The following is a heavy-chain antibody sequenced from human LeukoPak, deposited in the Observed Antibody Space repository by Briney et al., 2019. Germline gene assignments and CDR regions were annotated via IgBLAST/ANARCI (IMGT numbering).Heavy chain of an antibody. D-gene: IGHD4-17*01. CDR1: GFTFSSYA. CDR2: ISYDGSSE. V-gene: IGHV3-30*04. J-gene: IGHJ6*03. CDR3: ARGITTVKGTYYYYMDV. Sequence: GGSLRLSCAASGFTFSSYAMHWVRQAPDKGLEWVAVISYDGSSEYYADSVKGRFTISRDNAKNSLYLQMNSLRAEDTAVYYCARGITTVKGTYYYYMDVWGKGTTVTISS.